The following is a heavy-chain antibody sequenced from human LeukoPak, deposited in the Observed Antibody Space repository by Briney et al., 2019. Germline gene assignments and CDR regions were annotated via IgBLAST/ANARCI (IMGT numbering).Heavy chain of an antibody. J-gene: IGHJ4*02. CDR3: VKDVTGRGWRN. Sequence: GGSLRLSCAASGFTFRNYHMAWFRQAPGKGLEWLTYISRSGDTTSYADTVKGRFTISRDDSRSTLFLQMSRLRAEDTALYHCVKDVTGRGWRNWGQGTLVTVSS. D-gene: IGHD6-19*01. CDR1: GFTFRNYH. CDR2: ISRSGDTT. V-gene: IGHV3-23*01.